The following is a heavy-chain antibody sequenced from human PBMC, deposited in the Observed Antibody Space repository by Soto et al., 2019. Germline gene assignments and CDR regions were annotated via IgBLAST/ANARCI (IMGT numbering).Heavy chain of an antibody. D-gene: IGHD3-16*01. CDR2: IYYSGST. J-gene: IGHJ4*02. CDR1: GGSISSYY. Sequence: QVQLQESGPGLVKPSETLSLTCTVSGGSISSYYWSWIRQPPGKGLEWIGYIYYSGSTNYNPSLKRRVTISVDPSKNQLSLKLSSVPAADTAVYYCARSGGYYFEYWGQGTLVTVSS. V-gene: IGHV4-59*01. CDR3: ARSGGYYFEY.